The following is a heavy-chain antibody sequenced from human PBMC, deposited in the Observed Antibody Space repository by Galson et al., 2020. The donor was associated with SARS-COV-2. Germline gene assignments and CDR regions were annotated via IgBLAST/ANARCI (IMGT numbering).Heavy chain of an antibody. CDR1: GYTFTSYG. V-gene: IGHV1-18*01. J-gene: IGHJ6*03. Sequence: ASVTVSCKASGYTFTSYGVSWVRQAPGQGLERMGWNSAYNGNTNYAQKLQGRVTMTTDTSTSTAYMELRSLRSDDTAVYYCARAGITGTVYYYYYYMDVWGKGTTVTVSS. CDR3: ARAGITGTVYYYYYYMDV. D-gene: IGHD1-20*01. CDR2: NSAYNGNT.